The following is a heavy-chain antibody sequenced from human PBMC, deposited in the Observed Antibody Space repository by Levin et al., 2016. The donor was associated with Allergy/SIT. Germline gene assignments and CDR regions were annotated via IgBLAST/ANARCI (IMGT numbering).Heavy chain of an antibody. CDR3: ARCILSSMGPFDY. J-gene: IGHJ4*02. V-gene: IGHV4-34*01. CDR1: GGSFSAYS. Sequence: SETLSLTCSVSGGSFSAYSWNWIRQSPGKGLEWIGEINHSRGTSYNPSLESRVTISADKSKRQFSLKMTSVTAADTAVYYCARCILSSMGPFDYWDQGSLVTVSS. CDR2: INHSRGT. D-gene: IGHD2-8*01.